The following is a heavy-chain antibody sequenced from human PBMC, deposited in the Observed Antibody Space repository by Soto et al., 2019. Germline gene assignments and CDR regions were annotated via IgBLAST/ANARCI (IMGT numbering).Heavy chain of an antibody. CDR3: ARTLNLSYGDFFHFDY. V-gene: IGHV3-11*06. CDR2: ISSSGGYT. CDR1: GFTFSDYS. J-gene: IGHJ4*01. Sequence: GGALRLSCAASGFTFSDYSMSWIRQAPGKGLEWVSYISSSGGYTTYADSVKVQFTISRDNGKNSLHLQMNSLRAEDTAVYYCARTLNLSYGDFFHFDYWGLGSLVTGSS. D-gene: IGHD4-17*01.